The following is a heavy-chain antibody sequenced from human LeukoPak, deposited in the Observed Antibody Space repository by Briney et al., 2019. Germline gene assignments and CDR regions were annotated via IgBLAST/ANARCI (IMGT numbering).Heavy chain of an antibody. CDR1: GGTFSSYA. J-gene: IGHJ4*02. V-gene: IGHV1-69*13. CDR2: IIPIFGTA. Sequence: SVTVSCTASGGTFSSYAISWVRQAPGQGLEWMGGIIPIFGTANYAQKFQGRVTITADESTSTAYMELSSLRSEDTAVYYCARQALVGATDYWGQGTLVTVSS. CDR3: ARQALVGATDY. D-gene: IGHD1-26*01.